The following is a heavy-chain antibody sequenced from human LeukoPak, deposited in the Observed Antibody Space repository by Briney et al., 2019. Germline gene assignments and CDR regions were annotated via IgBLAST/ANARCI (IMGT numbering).Heavy chain of an antibody. Sequence: GGSLRLSCAASGFTFSSYAMSWVRQAPGKGLEWVSVIYSGGSTYYADSVKGRFTISRDNSKNTLYLQMNSLRAEDTAVYYCARKPMLGYSSSWYSSTPFYWGQGTLVTVSS. V-gene: IGHV3-66*01. D-gene: IGHD6-13*01. J-gene: IGHJ4*02. CDR1: GFTFSSYA. CDR2: IYSGGST. CDR3: ARKPMLGYSSSWYSSTPFY.